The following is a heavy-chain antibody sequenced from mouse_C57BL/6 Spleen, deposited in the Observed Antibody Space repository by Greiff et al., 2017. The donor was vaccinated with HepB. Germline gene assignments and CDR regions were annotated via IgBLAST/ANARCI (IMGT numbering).Heavy chain of an antibody. J-gene: IGHJ2*01. CDR1: GYTFTSYW. CDR2: IYPSDSET. D-gene: IGHD1-1*01. CDR3: ARSYYYGSSQSHFDY. V-gene: IGHV1-61*01. Sequence: QVQLQQPGAELVRPGSSVKLSCKASGYTFTSYWMDWVKQRPGQGLEWIGNIYPSDSETHYNQKFKDKATLTVDKSSSTAYMQLSSLTSEDSAVYYCARSYYYGSSQSHFDYWGQGTTLTVSS.